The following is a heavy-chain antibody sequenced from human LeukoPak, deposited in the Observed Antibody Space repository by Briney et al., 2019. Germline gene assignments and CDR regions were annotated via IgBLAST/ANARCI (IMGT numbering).Heavy chain of an antibody. Sequence: GGSLRLSCEASGFLFTRYWMSWVRQAPGKGPEWVAHIKENGNEQYYADSVKGRFTICRDNVKQSLCLQMNNLRVEDTAVYYCARGPGDYDASDIWGQGTVVTVSS. CDR3: ARGPGDYDASDI. CDR2: IKENGNEQ. CDR1: GFLFTRYW. D-gene: IGHD4-11*01. J-gene: IGHJ3*02. V-gene: IGHV3-7*01.